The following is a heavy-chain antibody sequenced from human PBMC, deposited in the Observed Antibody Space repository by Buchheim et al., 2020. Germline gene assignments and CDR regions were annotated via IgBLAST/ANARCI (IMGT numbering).Heavy chain of an antibody. CDR3: AKYHSGPYCSSTSCYSPFDY. CDR2: ISGSGGST. D-gene: IGHD2-2*02. CDR1: GFTFSSYA. V-gene: IGHV3-23*01. Sequence: EVQLLESGGGLVQPGGSLRLSCAASGFTFSSYAMSWVRQAPGKGLEWVSAISGSGGSTYYADSVKGRFTISRDNSKNTLYLQMNSLRAEDTAVYYCAKYHSGPYCSSTSCYSPFDYWGQGTL. J-gene: IGHJ4*02.